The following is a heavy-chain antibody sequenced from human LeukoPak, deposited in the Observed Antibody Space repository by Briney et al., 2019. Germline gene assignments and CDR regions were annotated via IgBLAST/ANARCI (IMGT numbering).Heavy chain of an antibody. V-gene: IGHV1-2*02. D-gene: IGHD2-15*01. J-gene: IGHJ4*02. CDR1: GYTFTGYY. Sequence: GASVKVSCKASGYTFTGYYMHWVRQAPGQGLEWMGWISPHSGGTNYAQKFQGRVTMTRDTSISTVYMELSRLRSDDTAVYYCARAGGYCGRISCPYYFDYWGQGSLVAVSS. CDR3: ARAGGYCGRISCPYYFDY. CDR2: ISPHSGGT.